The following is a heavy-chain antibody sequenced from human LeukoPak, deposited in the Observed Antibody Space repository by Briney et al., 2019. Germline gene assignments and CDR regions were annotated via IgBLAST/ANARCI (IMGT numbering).Heavy chain of an antibody. CDR1: GGTFSSYA. CDR3: ARLPGSDILTGYQDP. V-gene: IGHV1-69*01. Sequence: SVKVSCKASGGTFSSYAISWVRQAPGQRLEWMGGIIPIFGTANYAQKFQGRVTITADESTSTAYMELSSLRSEDTAVYYCARLPGSDILTGYQDPWGQGTLVTVSS. D-gene: IGHD3-9*01. J-gene: IGHJ5*02. CDR2: IIPIFGTA.